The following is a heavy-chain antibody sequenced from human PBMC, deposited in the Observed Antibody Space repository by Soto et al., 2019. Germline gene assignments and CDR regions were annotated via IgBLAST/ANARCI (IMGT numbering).Heavy chain of an antibody. CDR1: GGTFSSYA. D-gene: IGHD2-2*01. V-gene: IGHV1-69*13. Sequence: SVKVSCKASGGTFSSYAISWVRQAPGQGLEWMGGIIPIFGTANYAQKFQGRVTITADESTSTAYMELSSLRSEDTAVYYCARDHSDCSSTSCHHWFDPWGQGTLVTVS. CDR3: ARDHSDCSSTSCHHWFDP. CDR2: IIPIFGTA. J-gene: IGHJ5*02.